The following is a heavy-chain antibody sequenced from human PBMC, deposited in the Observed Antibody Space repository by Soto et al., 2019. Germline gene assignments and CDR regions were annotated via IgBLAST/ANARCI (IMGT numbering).Heavy chain of an antibody. CDR3: AKGGYTSYNSS. D-gene: IGHD5-18*01. CDR1: RFNFSTYG. Sequence: GGSLSLCCAVSRFNFSTYGIHWVRQAPGKGLEWVSTIRASGDTTFYADSVKGRITISRDNSKNTVYLQMNTLAADDTAVYYGAKGGYTSYNSSWGQGILVTVSS. CDR2: IRASGDTT. V-gene: IGHV3-23*01. J-gene: IGHJ4*02.